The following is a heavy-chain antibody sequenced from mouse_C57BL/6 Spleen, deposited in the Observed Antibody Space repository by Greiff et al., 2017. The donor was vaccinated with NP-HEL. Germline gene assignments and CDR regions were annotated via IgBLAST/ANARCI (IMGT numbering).Heavy chain of an antibody. V-gene: IGHV1-59*01. CDR1: GYTFTSYW. CDR2: IDPSDSYT. CDR3: ARSAYSNYGDFDY. D-gene: IGHD2-5*01. J-gene: IGHJ2*01. Sequence: QVQLQQPGAELVRPGTSVKLSCKASGYTFTSYWMHWVKQRPGQGLEWIGVIDPSDSYTNYNQKFKGKATLTVDTSSSTAYMQLSSLTSEDSAVYYCARSAYSNYGDFDYWGQGTTLTVSS.